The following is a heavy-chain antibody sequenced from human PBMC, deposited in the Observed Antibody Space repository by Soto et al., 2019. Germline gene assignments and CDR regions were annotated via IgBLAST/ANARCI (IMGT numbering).Heavy chain of an antibody. CDR2: ISYDGSNK. Sequence: XXSLRLACAASGFTFSSYGMHWVLQAPGKGLEWVAVISYDGSNKYYADSVKGRFTISRDNSKNTLYLQMNSLRAEDTAVYYCAKDALWMGNWFDPWGQGTLVTVSS. V-gene: IGHV3-30*18. CDR3: AKDALWMGNWFDP. CDR1: GFTFSSYG. D-gene: IGHD3-3*01. J-gene: IGHJ5*02.